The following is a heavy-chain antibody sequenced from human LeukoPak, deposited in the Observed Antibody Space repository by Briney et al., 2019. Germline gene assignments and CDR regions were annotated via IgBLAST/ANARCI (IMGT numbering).Heavy chain of an antibody. CDR2: INSDGSST. V-gene: IGHV3-74*01. J-gene: IGHJ4*02. CDR3: AKERVIYYDSSGYYAYFDY. Sequence: GGSLRLSCAASGFTFSSYWMHWVRQAPGKGLVWVSRINSDGSSTSYADSVKGRFTISRDNAKNTLYLQMNSLRAEDTAVYYCAKERVIYYDSSGYYAYFDYWGQGTLVTVSS. D-gene: IGHD3-22*01. CDR1: GFTFSSYW.